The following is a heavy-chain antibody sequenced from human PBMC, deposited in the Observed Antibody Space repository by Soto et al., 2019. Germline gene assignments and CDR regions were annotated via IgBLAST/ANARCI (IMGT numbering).Heavy chain of an antibody. Sequence: ASVKVSCKASGYTFTSYGISWVRQAPGQGLEWMGWISAYNGNTNYAQKLQGRVTMTTDTSTSTAYMGLRGLRSDDTAVYYWARDGWEGGDNWNDPSDAFDIWGQGTMVTVSS. J-gene: IGHJ3*02. V-gene: IGHV1-18*01. CDR1: GYTFTSYG. D-gene: IGHD1-1*01. CDR3: ARDGWEGGDNWNDPSDAFDI. CDR2: ISAYNGNT.